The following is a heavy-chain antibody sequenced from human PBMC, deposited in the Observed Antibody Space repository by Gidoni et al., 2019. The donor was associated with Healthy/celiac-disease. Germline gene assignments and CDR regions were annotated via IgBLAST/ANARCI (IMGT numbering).Heavy chain of an antibody. V-gene: IGHV3-30-3*01. CDR2: ISYDGSNK. Sequence: QVQLVESGGGVVQPGRSLRLSCAASGFTFSYAMHWVRQAPGKGLEWVAVISYDGSNKYYADSVKGRFTISRDNSKNTLYLQMNSLRAEDTAVYYCAREGLYYDFWSGYYHGMDVWGQGTTVTVSS. J-gene: IGHJ6*02. CDR1: GFTFSYA. CDR3: AREGLYYDFWSGYYHGMDV. D-gene: IGHD3-3*01.